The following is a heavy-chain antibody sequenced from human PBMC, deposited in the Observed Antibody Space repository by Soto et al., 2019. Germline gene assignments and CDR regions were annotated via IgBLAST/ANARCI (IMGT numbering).Heavy chain of an antibody. D-gene: IGHD3-10*01. Sequence: QVQLVQSGGEVKKPGASVKVSCKASGYTFTNYGISWVRQAPGQGLEWMGWINVYNGNTKYAQKVQGRVTMTTDTXTXTPXMELRGLRSDDTAVYYCARGVGSGSYYNQYNWFDPWGQGTLVTVSS. CDR2: INVYNGNT. CDR1: GYTFTNYG. V-gene: IGHV1-18*01. CDR3: ARGVGSGSYYNQYNWFDP. J-gene: IGHJ5*02.